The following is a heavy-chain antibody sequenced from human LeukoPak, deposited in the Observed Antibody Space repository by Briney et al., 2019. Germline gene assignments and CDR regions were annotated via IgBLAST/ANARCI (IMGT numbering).Heavy chain of an antibody. Sequence: SETLSLTCAVYGGSFSGYYWNWIRQPPGKGLEWIGEINHSGSTNYNPSLKSRVTVSLDTSKNQFSLKLSSVTAADTAVYCCARSTMTPTLIDYWGQGTLVTVSS. J-gene: IGHJ4*02. V-gene: IGHV4-34*01. CDR3: ARSTMTPTLIDY. CDR1: GGSFSGYY. CDR2: INHSGST. D-gene: IGHD3-22*01.